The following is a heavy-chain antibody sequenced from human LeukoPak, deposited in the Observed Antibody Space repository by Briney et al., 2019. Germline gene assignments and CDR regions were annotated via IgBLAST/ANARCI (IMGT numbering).Heavy chain of an antibody. J-gene: IGHJ4*02. CDR3: AKDSAEYQLPDY. Sequence: GGSLRLSCAASGFSFRNYGMHWVRRAPGKGLEWVAFIRYDGKNTKYHVDSVKGRFTISRDNSRDTVDLQMNSLRAEDTAVYYCAKDSAEYQLPDYWGQGTLVTVSS. CDR1: GFSFRNYG. D-gene: IGHD2-2*01. CDR2: IRYDGKNTK. V-gene: IGHV3-30*02.